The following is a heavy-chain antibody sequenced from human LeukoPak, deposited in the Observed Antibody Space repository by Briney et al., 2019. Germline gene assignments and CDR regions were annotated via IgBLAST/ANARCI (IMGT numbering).Heavy chain of an antibody. CDR3: AGDTVYDVGGDYFDY. Sequence: SETLSLTCTVSGGSISSGGYYWSWIRQPPGKGLEWIGYIYHSGSTNYNPSLKSRVTISVDTSKNQFSLKLSSVTAADTAVYYCAGDTVYDVGGDYFDYWGQGTLVTVSS. J-gene: IGHJ4*02. V-gene: IGHV4-30-2*05. D-gene: IGHD5/OR15-5a*01. CDR2: IYHSGST. CDR1: GGSISSGGYY.